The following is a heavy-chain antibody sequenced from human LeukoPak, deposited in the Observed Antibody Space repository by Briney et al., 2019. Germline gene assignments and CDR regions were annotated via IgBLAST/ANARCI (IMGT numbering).Heavy chain of an antibody. CDR1: GFTFSSYA. CDR3: VKGETVAVD. V-gene: IGHV3-23*01. J-gene: IGHJ3*01. CDR2: ISDSGGYT. Sequence: GGSLRLSCTASGFTFSSYAMSWVRQAPGKGLEWVSAISDSGGYTYYADSVKGRFTISRDNSKKTVFLQMNSLRAEDTASYYCVKGETVAVDWGQGTMVTVSS. D-gene: IGHD6-19*01.